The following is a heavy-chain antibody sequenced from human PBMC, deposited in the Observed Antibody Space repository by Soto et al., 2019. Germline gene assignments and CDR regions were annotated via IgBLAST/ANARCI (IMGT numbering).Heavy chain of an antibody. CDR1: GFTFSSYG. Sequence: GGSLRLSCAASGFTFSSYGMHWVRQAPGKGLEWVAVIWYDGSNKYYADSVKGRFTISRDNSKNTPYLQMNSLRAEDTAVYYCARVWGPFDAFDIWGQGTMVTVSS. CDR2: IWYDGSNK. CDR3: ARVWGPFDAFDI. V-gene: IGHV3-33*01. J-gene: IGHJ3*02. D-gene: IGHD7-27*01.